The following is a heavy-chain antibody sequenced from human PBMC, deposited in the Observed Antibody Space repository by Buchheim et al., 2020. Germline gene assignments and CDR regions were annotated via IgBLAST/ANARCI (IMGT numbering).Heavy chain of an antibody. V-gene: IGHV3-21*01. CDR2: ISSGGNYI. J-gene: IGHJ2*01. CDR3: ARGPSYWYFDL. CDR1: GFTFSSYY. Sequence: EVQLVESGGGLVKPGGSLRLSCAASGFTFSSYYMNWVRQAPGKGLEWVSSISSGGNYIYYAESVKGRFTISRDNAKNSLHLQTNSLRAEDTAVYYCARGPSYWYFDLWGRGTL.